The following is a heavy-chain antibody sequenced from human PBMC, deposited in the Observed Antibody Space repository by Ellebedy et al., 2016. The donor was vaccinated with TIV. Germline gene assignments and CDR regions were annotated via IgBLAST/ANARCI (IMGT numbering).Heavy chain of an antibody. CDR2: INPSIGDT. V-gene: IGHV1-46*01. CDR3: AREETVPWSPFDN. D-gene: IGHD1-1*01. J-gene: IGHJ4*02. CDR1: GYSFTNYY. Sequence: AASVKVSCKASGYSFTNYYIHWARQAPGQGLAWLGMINPSIGDTVSARRFQGRVTMTRDTSTSTVYMEVNRLSSEDTAVYYCAREETVPWSPFDNWGQGTLVTVSS.